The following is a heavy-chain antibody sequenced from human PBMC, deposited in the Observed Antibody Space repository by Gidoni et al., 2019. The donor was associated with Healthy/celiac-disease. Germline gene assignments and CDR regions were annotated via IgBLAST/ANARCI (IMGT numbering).Heavy chain of an antibody. Sequence: HAQLVHSGGGVVQPGRSLRLSCASSGLTCRSFAMLWIRQAPGKGLVWVAVISYNGRNKYCADTVEGRFTISRDNSKEALYMQMYSLKAEDTAVYYCATHEVPDYGDYVFDYWGQGTLVTVSS. CDR2: ISYNGRNK. CDR1: GLTCRSFA. CDR3: ATHEVPDYGDYVFDY. V-gene: IGHV3-30-3*01. D-gene: IGHD4-17*01. J-gene: IGHJ4*02.